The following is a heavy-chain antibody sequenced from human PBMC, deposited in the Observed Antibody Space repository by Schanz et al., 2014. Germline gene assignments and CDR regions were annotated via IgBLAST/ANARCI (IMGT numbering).Heavy chain of an antibody. Sequence: EGQLAESGGGLVQPGGSLRLSCAASGFTFNSYAMTWVRQAPGKGLEWVSYISSSGTIIYYADSVKGRFTISRDNSKNTLYLQMNTLRAEDTAVYYCARANYRRKINFDYWGRGTLVTVSS. CDR3: ARANYRRKINFDY. CDR2: ISSSGTII. D-gene: IGHD3-10*01. CDR1: GFTFNSYA. J-gene: IGHJ4*02. V-gene: IGHV3-48*01.